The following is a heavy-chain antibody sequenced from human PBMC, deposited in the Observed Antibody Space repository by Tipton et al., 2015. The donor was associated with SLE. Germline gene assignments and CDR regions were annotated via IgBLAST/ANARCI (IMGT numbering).Heavy chain of an antibody. V-gene: IGHV4-4*09. D-gene: IGHD6-19*01. Sequence: TLSLTCTVSGGSISSYYWSWIRQPAGKGLEWIGYIYTSGSTNYNPSLKSRVTISVDTSKNQFSLKLSSVTAADTAVYYCARSIPLAIAVAGTLAFDIWGQGTMVTVSS. CDR3: ARSIPLAIAVAGTLAFDI. CDR2: IYTSGST. J-gene: IGHJ3*02. CDR1: GGSISSYY.